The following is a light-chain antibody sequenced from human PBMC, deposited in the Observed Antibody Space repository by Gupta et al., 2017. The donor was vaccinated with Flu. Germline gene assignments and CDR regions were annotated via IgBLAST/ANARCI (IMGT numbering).Light chain of an antibody. Sequence: TVTISCTRSRGNIANNYVQWYQQRPGSSPTTVIFEDDQRPSGVPDRFSGSIDRSSNSASLTISGVKTEDEDDYYCQSYDSDARIFGGGTRLTVL. CDR2: EDD. CDR3: QSYDSDARI. J-gene: IGLJ2*01. V-gene: IGLV6-57*01. CDR1: RGNIANNY.